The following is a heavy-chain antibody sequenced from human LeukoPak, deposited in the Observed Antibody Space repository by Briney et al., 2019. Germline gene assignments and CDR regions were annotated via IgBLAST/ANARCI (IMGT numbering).Heavy chain of an antibody. D-gene: IGHD3-3*02. CDR1: GGSFSGYY. J-gene: IGHJ5*02. V-gene: IGHV4-34*01. CDR3: ARVLADQRRSFWFDP. CDR2: INHSGST. Sequence: SETLSLTCAVYGGSFSGYYWSWIRQPPGKGLEWIGEINHSGSTDYNPSLKSRVTISVDTSKNQFSLKLSSVTAADTAVYYCARVLADQRRSFWFDPWGQGTLATVSS.